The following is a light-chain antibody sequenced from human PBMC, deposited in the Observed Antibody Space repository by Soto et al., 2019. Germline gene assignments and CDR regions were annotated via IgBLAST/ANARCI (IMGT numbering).Light chain of an antibody. CDR2: LNSDGSH. V-gene: IGLV4-69*01. Sequence: QPVLTQSPSASASLGASVKLTCTLSSGHSNYAIAWHRQQPEKGPRYLMRLNSDGSHNKGDGIPDRFSGSSSGAERYLTISSLQSEDEADYYCQTWGTGIRIFGGGTKLTVL. CDR3: QTWGTGIRI. CDR1: SGHSNYA. J-gene: IGLJ2*01.